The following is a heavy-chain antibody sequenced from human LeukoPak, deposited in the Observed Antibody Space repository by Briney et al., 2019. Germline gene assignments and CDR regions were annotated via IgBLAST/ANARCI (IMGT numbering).Heavy chain of an antibody. Sequence: GGSLRLSCTVSGFTVSSNSMSWVRQAPGKGLEWVSFIYSDNTHYSDSVKGRFTISRDNSKNTLYLQMNSLRAEDTAVYYCAKDKSSSSRVRNFDYWGQGTLVTVSS. V-gene: IGHV3-53*01. CDR2: IYSDNT. CDR3: AKDKSSSSRVRNFDY. D-gene: IGHD6-6*01. J-gene: IGHJ4*02. CDR1: GFTVSSNS.